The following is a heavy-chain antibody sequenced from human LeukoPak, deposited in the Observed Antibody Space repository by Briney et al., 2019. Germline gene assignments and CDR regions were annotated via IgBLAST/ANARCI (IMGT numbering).Heavy chain of an antibody. Sequence: GASVKVSCKASGYTFSTYQINWVRQTSGQGLEWMGWMNPKSGNTGYAQKFQARVSMTRNTSISTAYMELSSLRSDDTAVYYCTRGLRYCRGGTCYSGADFDYWGQGTLVTASS. CDR3: TRGLRYCRGGTCYSGADFDY. J-gene: IGHJ4*02. V-gene: IGHV1-8*01. CDR1: GYTFSTYQ. D-gene: IGHD2-15*01. CDR2: MNPKSGNT.